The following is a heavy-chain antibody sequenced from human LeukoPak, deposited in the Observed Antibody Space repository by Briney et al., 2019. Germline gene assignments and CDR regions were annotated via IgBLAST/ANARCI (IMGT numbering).Heavy chain of an antibody. CDR1: GGTFSSYA. CDR3: ARTAYYYDSSVRYFDF. J-gene: IGHJ4*02. V-gene: IGHV1-69*05. D-gene: IGHD3-22*01. Sequence: SVKVSCKASGGTFSSYAISWVRQAPGQGLEWMGGIIPIFGTANYAQKFQGRVTITTDESTSTAYMELSSLRSEDTAVYYCARTAYYYDSSVRYFDFWGQGTLVTVSS. CDR2: IIPIFGTA.